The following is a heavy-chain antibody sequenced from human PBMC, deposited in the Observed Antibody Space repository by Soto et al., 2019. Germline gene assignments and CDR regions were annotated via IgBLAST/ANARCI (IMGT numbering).Heavy chain of an antibody. D-gene: IGHD6-13*01. J-gene: IGHJ4*02. CDR3: ARDSGQQLVLHY. V-gene: IGHV1-69*13. CDR2: IIPIFGTA. CDR1: GGTFSSYA. Sequence: SVKVSCKASGGTFSSYAISWVRQAPGQGLEWMGGIIPIFGTANYAQKFQGRVTITADESTSTAYMELSSLRSEDTAVYYCARDSGQQLVLHYWGQGTLVTVSS.